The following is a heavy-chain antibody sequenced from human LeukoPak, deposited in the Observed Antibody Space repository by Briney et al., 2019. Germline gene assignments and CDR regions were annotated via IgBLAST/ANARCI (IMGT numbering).Heavy chain of an antibody. V-gene: IGHV1-69*13. CDR2: IIPIFGTA. J-gene: IGHJ4*02. Sequence: SVKVSCKASGGTFSSCAISLVRQAPGQGLEWMGGIIPIFGTANYAQKFQGRVTITADESTSTAYMELSSLRSEDTAVYYCAKGYSYPYYFDYWGQGTLVTVSS. CDR1: GGTFSSCA. D-gene: IGHD5-18*01. CDR3: AKGYSYPYYFDY.